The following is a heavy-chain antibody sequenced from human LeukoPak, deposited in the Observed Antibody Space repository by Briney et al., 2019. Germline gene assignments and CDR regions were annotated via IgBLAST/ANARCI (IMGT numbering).Heavy chain of an antibody. Sequence: PSETLSLTCTVSGGSISSSSYYWGWIRQPPGKGLEWIGSIYYSGSTYYNPSLKSRVTISVDTSKNQFSLKLSSVTAADTAVYYCARHGDIVVVPSYYFDYWGQGTLVTVSS. CDR2: IYYSGST. J-gene: IGHJ4*02. CDR1: GGSISSSSYY. D-gene: IGHD2-2*01. CDR3: ARHGDIVVVPSYYFDY. V-gene: IGHV4-39*01.